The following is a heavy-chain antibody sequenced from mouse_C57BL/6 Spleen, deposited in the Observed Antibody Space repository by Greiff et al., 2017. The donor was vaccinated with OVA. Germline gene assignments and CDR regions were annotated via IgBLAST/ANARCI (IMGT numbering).Heavy chain of an antibody. Sequence: VQLQQPGAELVKPGASVKLSCKASGYTFTSYWMHWVKQRPGQGLEWIGMIHPNSGSTNYNEKFKSKATLTVDKSSSTAYIQLSSLTSEDSAVYYCARPYYGSPPYYYAMDYWGQGTSVTVSS. V-gene: IGHV1-64*01. D-gene: IGHD1-1*01. CDR2: IHPNSGST. CDR1: GYTFTSYW. J-gene: IGHJ4*01. CDR3: ARPYYGSPPYYYAMDY.